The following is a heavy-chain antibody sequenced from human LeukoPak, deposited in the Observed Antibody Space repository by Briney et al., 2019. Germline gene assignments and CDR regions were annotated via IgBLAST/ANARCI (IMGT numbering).Heavy chain of an antibody. V-gene: IGHV1-2*02. CDR3: AREHCSSTSCFRYFDY. D-gene: IGHD2-2*01. Sequence: GASVKVSCKASGYTFTGYYMHWVRQAPGQGLEWMGWINPNSGGTNYAQKFQGRVTMTRDTSISTAYMELSRLRSDDTAVYYCAREHCSSTSCFRYFDYWGQGTLVTVSS. CDR2: INPNSGGT. CDR1: GYTFTGYY. J-gene: IGHJ4*02.